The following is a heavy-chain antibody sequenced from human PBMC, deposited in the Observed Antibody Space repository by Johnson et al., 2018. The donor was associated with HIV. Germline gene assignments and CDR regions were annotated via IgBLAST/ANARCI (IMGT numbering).Heavy chain of an antibody. J-gene: IGHJ3*02. CDR2: INWNGGST. Sequence: VQLVESGGGLVQPGRSLRLSCAASGFTFDDDAMHWVRQAPGKGLEWVSGINWNGGSTSYADSVKGRFTISRDNAKTSLYLQVNSLGAEDTALYYCAREVSLRVGATLPPSYAFYIWGQGTLVSVSS. CDR1: GFTFDDDA. CDR3: AREVSLRVGATLPPSYAFYI. D-gene: IGHD1-26*01. V-gene: IGHV3-9*01.